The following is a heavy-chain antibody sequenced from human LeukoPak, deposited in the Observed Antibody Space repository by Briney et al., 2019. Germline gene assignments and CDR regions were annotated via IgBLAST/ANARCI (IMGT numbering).Heavy chain of an antibody. V-gene: IGHV3-49*03. Sequence: GGSLRLSCTASGFTFGDYAMSWFRQAPGKGLEWVGFIRSKAYGGTTEYAASVKGRFTISRDDSKSIAYLQMNSLKTEDTAVYYCTRDRFPKWELPEAYYFDYWGQGTLVTVSS. D-gene: IGHD1-26*01. J-gene: IGHJ4*02. CDR1: GFTFGDYA. CDR2: IRSKAYGGTT. CDR3: TRDRFPKWELPEAYYFDY.